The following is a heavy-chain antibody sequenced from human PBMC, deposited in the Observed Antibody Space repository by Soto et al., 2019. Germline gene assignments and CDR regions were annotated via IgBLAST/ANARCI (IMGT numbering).Heavy chain of an antibody. Sequence: QVTLKESGPVLVKPTETLTLTCTVSGFSLRNIYMGVSWIRQPPGKALEWLAHIFWNDETSYRTSLRSRLTISKDTSKSQVVLTMTNLDPVDTATYFCARRNEFLSDHFYHYAMDVWGPGATVTVSS. J-gene: IGHJ6*02. CDR1: GFSLRNIYMG. D-gene: IGHD3-3*01. CDR2: IFWNDET. V-gene: IGHV2-26*01. CDR3: ARRNEFLSDHFYHYAMDV.